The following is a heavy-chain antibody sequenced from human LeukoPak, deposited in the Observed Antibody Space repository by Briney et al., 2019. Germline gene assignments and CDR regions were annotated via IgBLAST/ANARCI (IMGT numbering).Heavy chain of an antibody. D-gene: IGHD2-15*01. V-gene: IGHV1-69*01. J-gene: IGHJ4*02. CDR1: GGTFSSYA. CDR3: AREAHTQYCSGGSCYGGVY. Sequence: GASVKVPCMGSGGTFSSYAISGVRQAPGQGLEWVGGIIPIFGTANYAQKFQGRVTNTADESTSTAYMELSSLRSEDTAVYYCAREAHTQYCSGGSCYGGVYWGQGTLVTVSS. CDR2: IIPIFGTA.